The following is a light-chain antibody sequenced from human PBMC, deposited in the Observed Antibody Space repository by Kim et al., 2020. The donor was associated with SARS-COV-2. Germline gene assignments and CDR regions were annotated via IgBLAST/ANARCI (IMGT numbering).Light chain of an antibody. CDR2: AAS. J-gene: IGKJ5*01. CDR1: QSISNY. Sequence: DIQMTQSPSSLSASVGDRVTITCRASQSISNYLNWYQQQPGKAPRLLIYAASNLQSGVPSRFSGSESGTDFTLTISSLQPEDFATYYCQQSYSSPHTFGQGTRLEIK. V-gene: IGKV1-39*01. CDR3: QQSYSSPHT.